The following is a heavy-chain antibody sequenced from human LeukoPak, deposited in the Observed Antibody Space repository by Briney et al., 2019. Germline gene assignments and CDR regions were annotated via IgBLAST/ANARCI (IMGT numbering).Heavy chain of an antibody. V-gene: IGHV1-2*02. Sequence: ASVKVSCKASGYTFIDFYIHWVRQAPGQGLEWMGWINPNSGAIKYSQKFQGRVSMTRDKSITTVYMNLSSLRSDDTALYYCARVKKLMPEFEFWGQGTLVTVSS. CDR3: ARVKKLMPEFEF. CDR1: GYTFIDFY. D-gene: IGHD2-2*01. CDR2: INPNSGAI. J-gene: IGHJ4*02.